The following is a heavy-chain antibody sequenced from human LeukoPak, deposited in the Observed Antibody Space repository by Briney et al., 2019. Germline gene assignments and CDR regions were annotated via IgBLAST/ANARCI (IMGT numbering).Heavy chain of an antibody. CDR1: GYTFTNYC. D-gene: IGHD2-2*01. J-gene: IGHJ4*02. V-gene: IGHV1-18*04. Sequence: ASVMVSCKASGYTFTNYCISWVRQAPGQGLEWMAWISANNGETRFAQNLQGRVTMTTDTSTSTAYLELRSLRSDDKAVYYCARVPPSAHQLLSSDYWGQGTQVTVSS. CDR2: ISANNGET. CDR3: ARVPPSAHQLLSSDY.